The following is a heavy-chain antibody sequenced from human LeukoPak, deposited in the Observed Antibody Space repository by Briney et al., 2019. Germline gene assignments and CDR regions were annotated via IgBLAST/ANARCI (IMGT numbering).Heavy chain of an antibody. V-gene: IGHV3-30*18. CDR3: AKDWRYSSSTTPY. D-gene: IGHD6-13*01. Sequence: GGSLRLSCVASGFSFSYYGMHWVRQAPGKGLEWVAVISHDGSDKYYADSVKGRFTISRDNSKNTLYLQMNSLRGEDTAVYYCAKDWRYSSSTTPYWGQGTRATVSS. CDR2: ISHDGSDK. J-gene: IGHJ4*02. CDR1: GFSFSYYG.